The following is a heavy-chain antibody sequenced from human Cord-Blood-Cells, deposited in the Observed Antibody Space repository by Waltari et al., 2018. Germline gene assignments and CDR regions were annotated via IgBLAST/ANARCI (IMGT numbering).Heavy chain of an antibody. J-gene: IGHJ4*02. CDR3: AKDMGAGTTY. Sequence: VSLTSGDRGSTYYADSVKGRFTISRDNSKNSLYLQMNSLRTEDTALYYCAKDMGAGTTYWCQGTLVTVSS. CDR2: TSGDRGST. D-gene: IGHD1-1*01. V-gene: IGHV3-43*02.